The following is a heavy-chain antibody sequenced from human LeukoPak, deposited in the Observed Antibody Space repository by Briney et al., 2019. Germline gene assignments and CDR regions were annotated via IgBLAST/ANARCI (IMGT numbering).Heavy chain of an antibody. CDR2: IYYSGST. CDR3: ARHGSGNYNPYYYYMDV. Sequence: PSETLSLTCTVSGGSISSSSCYWGWIRQPPGKGLEWIESIYYSGSTYYNPSLKSRVTISVDTSKNQFSLKLSSVTAADTAVYYCARHGSGNYNPYYYYMDVWGKGTTVTVSS. CDR1: GGSISSSSCY. V-gene: IGHV4-39*01. J-gene: IGHJ6*03. D-gene: IGHD4-11*01.